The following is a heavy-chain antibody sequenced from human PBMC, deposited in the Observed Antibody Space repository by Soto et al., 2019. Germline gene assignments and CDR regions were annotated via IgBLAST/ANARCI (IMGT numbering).Heavy chain of an antibody. CDR3: TAMLGSGYDRPFDY. J-gene: IGHJ4*02. V-gene: IGHV1-69*02. D-gene: IGHD5-12*01. Sequence: ASVKVSCKASGDTSTKYTVNWVRQAPGQGLEWMGRIIPSLDITNYAQSFEGRVTITADKSTSTAYMELSSLRSEDTALYYCTAMLGSGYDRPFDYWGQGTLVTVSS. CDR2: IIPSLDIT. CDR1: GDTSTKYT.